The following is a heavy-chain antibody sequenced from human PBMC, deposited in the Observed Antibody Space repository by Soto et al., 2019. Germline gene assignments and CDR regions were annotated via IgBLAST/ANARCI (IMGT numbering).Heavy chain of an antibody. CDR1: GGSISSYY. CDR3: ARLHCNSPNCVPLDP. CDR2: IYYSGST. J-gene: IGHJ5*02. V-gene: IGHV4-59*08. Sequence: PSETLSLTCTVSGGSISSYYWSWIRQPPGKGLEWIGYIYYSGSTNYSPSLKSRVTMSVDTSKNQLSLELRSVTAADTAVYYCARLHCNSPNCVPLDPWGQGTLVTVSS. D-gene: IGHD2-2*01.